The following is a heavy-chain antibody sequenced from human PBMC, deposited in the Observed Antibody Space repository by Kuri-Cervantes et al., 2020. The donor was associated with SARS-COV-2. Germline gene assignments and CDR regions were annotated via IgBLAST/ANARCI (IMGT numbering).Heavy chain of an antibody. CDR3: ARDLRWAAAGKATSVDY. CDR1: GYTFTGYY. Sequence: ASVKVSCKASGYTFTGYYMHWVRQAPGQGLEWMGWINPNSGGTNYAQKFQGRVTMTRDTSISTAYMELSRLRSDDTAVYYCARDLRWAAAGKATSVDYWGQGPLVTVSS. D-gene: IGHD6-13*01. J-gene: IGHJ4*02. V-gene: IGHV1-2*02. CDR2: INPNSGGT.